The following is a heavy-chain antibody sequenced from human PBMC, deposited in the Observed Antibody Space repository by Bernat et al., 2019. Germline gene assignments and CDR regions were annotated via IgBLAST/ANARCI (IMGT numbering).Heavy chain of an antibody. V-gene: IGHV4-39*01. J-gene: IGHJ4*02. CDR3: ASHMIVVVYFDY. CDR1: GGSISSSSYY. CDR2: INYSGRT. Sequence: QLQLQESGPGLVKPSETLSLTCTVSGGSISSSSYYWGWIRQPPGKGLEWIGGINYSGRTYYNPSLKSRVTISVGTSKNQFSLQLSSVTAADTAVYYCASHMIVVVYFDYWGQGTLVTVSS. D-gene: IGHD3-22*01.